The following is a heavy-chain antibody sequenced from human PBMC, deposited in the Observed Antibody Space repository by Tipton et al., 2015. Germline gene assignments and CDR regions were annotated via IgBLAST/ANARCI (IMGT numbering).Heavy chain of an antibody. CDR2: MNPNSGNT. CDR1: GYIFTSYG. CDR3: VRSPREEGFDY. Sequence: QLVQSGAEVKKPGASVKVSCKASGYIFTSYGISWVRQATGQGLEWMGWMNPNSGNTGYAQKFQDRVTMTRSTSISTAYMGLSSLRSEDTAVYYCVRSPREEGFDYWGQGALVTVSS. V-gene: IGHV1-8*02. J-gene: IGHJ4*02.